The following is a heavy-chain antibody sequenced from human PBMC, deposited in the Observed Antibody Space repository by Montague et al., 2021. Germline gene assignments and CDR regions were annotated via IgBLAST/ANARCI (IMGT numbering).Heavy chain of an antibody. V-gene: IGHV4-59*01. CDR2: IYYSGST. D-gene: IGHD6-6*01. J-gene: IGHJ5*02. CDR3: ARALAARWWFDP. Sequence: SETLSLTCTISGGSIRSYYWNWIRQPPGKGLEWIGYIYYSGSTDYNPSLKSRVNISLDTSNYQFSLNLRPATAADTAVYYCARALAARWWFDPWGQGTLVTVSS. CDR1: GGSIRSYY.